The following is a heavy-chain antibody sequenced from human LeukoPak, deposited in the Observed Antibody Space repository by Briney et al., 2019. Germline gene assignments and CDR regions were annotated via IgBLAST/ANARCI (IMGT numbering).Heavy chain of an antibody. CDR3: ARSYDSSGYYYDP. CDR1: GGSISSYY. J-gene: IGHJ5*02. Sequence: SETLSLTCTVSGGSISSYYWSWIRQPAGKGLEWIGRIYTGGSTNYNPPLKSRVTISVDKSKNQFSLKLSSVTAADTAVYYCARSYDSSGYYYDPWGQGTLVTVSS. CDR2: IYTGGST. V-gene: IGHV4-4*07. D-gene: IGHD3-22*01.